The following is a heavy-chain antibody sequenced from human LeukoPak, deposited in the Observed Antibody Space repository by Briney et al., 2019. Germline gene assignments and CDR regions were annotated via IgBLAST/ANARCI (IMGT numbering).Heavy chain of an antibody. CDR2: ISSIETT. CDR3: ARERDYGDYGNYYYYYMDV. J-gene: IGHJ6*03. CDR1: GGSISSGAYS. Sequence: SETLSLTCAVSGGSISSGAYSWSWIRQPPGKGLEWIGYISSIETTYYNPSLRSRVTMSLDTSKNQFSLKVNSVTAADTAVYYCARERDYGDYGNYYYYYMDVWGKGTTVTISS. D-gene: IGHD4-17*01. V-gene: IGHV4-30-4*07.